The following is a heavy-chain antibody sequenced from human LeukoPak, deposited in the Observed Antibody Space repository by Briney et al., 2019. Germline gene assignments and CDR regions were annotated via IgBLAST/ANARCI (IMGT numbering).Heavy chain of an antibody. Sequence: PGGSLRLSCAASGFTFSSYSMNWVRQAPGKGLEWVALTSYDGSEKYYADSVKGRFTISRDNSKNTLSLQMTSLRSEDTAIYYCAKGLNLRWVFDDVYIWGPATMVTVSS. CDR3: AKGLNLRWVFDDVYI. V-gene: IGHV3-30*18. J-gene: IGHJ3*02. CDR1: GFTFSSYS. CDR2: TSYDGSEK. D-gene: IGHD4-23*01.